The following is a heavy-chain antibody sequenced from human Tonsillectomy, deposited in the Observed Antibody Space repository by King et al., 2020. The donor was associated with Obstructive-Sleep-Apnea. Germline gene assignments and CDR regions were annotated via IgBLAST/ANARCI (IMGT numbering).Heavy chain of an antibody. D-gene: IGHD6-13*01. V-gene: IGHV3-30*04. CDR3: ARESYSSSWYDLGYYYYYGMDV. CDR1: GFTFSSYA. CDR2: ISYDGSNK. J-gene: IGHJ6*02. Sequence: VQLVESGGGVVQPGRSLRLSCAASGFTFSSYAMHWVRQAPGKGLEWVAVISYDGSNKYYADSVKGRITISRDNSKNTLYLQMNSLRAEDTAVYYCARESYSSSWYDLGYYYYYGMDVWGQGTTVTVSS.